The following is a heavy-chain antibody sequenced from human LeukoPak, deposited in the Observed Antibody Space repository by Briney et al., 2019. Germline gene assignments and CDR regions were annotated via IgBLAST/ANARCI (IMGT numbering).Heavy chain of an antibody. J-gene: IGHJ4*02. CDR3: ARRGNTRASSDFDY. Sequence: PSETLSLTCTVSGGSISSYYWSWIRQPPGKGLEWIGYIYYSGSTNYNPSLKSRVTISVDTSKNQLSLKLSSVTAADTAVYYCARRGNTRASSDFDYWGQGTLVTVSS. V-gene: IGHV4-59*08. CDR1: GGSISSYY. D-gene: IGHD6-6*01. CDR2: IYYSGST.